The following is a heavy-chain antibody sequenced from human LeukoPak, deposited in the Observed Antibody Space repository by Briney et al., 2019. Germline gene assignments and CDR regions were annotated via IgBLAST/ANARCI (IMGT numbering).Heavy chain of an antibody. CDR2: ISPDGSDK. D-gene: IGHD2-15*01. CDR3: ARGIVVVVGASDHFDY. CDR1: GFTFSTYW. V-gene: IGHV3-7*01. Sequence: GGSLRLSCVASGFTFSTYWMNWVRHAPGKGLERVGTISPDGSDKYYVDSVKGRFTISRDNAKTSLYLQINSLRADDTALYFCARGIVVVVGASDHFDYWGQGTLITVSS. J-gene: IGHJ4*02.